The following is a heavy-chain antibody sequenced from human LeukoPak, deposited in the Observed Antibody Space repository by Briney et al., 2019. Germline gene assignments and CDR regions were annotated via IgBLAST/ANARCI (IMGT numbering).Heavy chain of an antibody. D-gene: IGHD1/OR15-1a*01. CDR1: GFTFSSYA. V-gene: IGHV3-23*01. CDR2: FSGSGGST. CDR3: ARAGNIRFDY. J-gene: IGHJ4*02. Sequence: GGSLRLSCAASGFTFSSYAMSWVRQAPGKGLEWVSGFSGSGGSTYYADSVKGRFTISRDNSKNTLYLQMNSLRAEDTAVYYCARAGNIRFDYWGQGTLVTVSS.